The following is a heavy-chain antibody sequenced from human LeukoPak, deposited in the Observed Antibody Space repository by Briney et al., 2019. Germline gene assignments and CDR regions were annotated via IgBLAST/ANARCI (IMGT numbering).Heavy chain of an antibody. CDR1: GFTFSSYW. CDR3: AKGSSSWYY. J-gene: IGHJ4*02. V-gene: IGHV4-59*08. D-gene: IGHD6-13*01. CDR2: IYYSGST. Sequence: PGGSLRLSCAASGFTFSSYWMSWIRQPPGKGLEWIGYIYYSGSTNYNPSLKSRVTISVDTSKNQFSLKLSSVTAADTAVYYCAKGSSSWYYWGQGTLVTVSS.